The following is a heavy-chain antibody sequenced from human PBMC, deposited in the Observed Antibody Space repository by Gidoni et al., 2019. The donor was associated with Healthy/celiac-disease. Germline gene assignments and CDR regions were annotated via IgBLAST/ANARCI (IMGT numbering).Heavy chain of an antibody. CDR1: GFTFSNYA. CDR2: ISGSGGST. J-gene: IGHJ6*02. D-gene: IGHD3-3*01. Sequence: EVQLLESGGGLVQPGGSLRISCAASGFTFSNYAMSCVRQAPGQGLEWVSAISGSGGSTYYADSVKGRFTICRDNSKNTLYLQMNSLRAEDTAVYYCAKDPSWSGFPVSGMDVWGQGTTVTVSS. V-gene: IGHV3-23*01. CDR3: AKDPSWSGFPVSGMDV.